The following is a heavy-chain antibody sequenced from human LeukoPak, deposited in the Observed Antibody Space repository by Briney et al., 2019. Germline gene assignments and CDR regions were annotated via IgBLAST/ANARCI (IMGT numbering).Heavy chain of an antibody. J-gene: IGHJ4*02. CDR3: ARDLVSGDGYTSSCYY. CDR1: GDIFTSYG. Sequence: ASVKVSSKASGDIFTSYGITWVRRAPGQGLEWMGWINTYNGNTNYAQKVQGRVTMTTDTSTRTAYTELRSLRSDDTAIYYCARDLVSGDGYTSSCYYWGQGTQVTVSS. D-gene: IGHD6-13*01. V-gene: IGHV1-18*01. CDR2: INTYNGNT.